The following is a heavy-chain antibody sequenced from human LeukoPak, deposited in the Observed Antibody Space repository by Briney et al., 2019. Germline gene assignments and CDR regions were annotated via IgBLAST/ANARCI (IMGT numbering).Heavy chain of an antibody. CDR2: ISYDGSNK. CDR3: AKVPNDY. CDR1: GFTFSSYG. V-gene: IGHV3-30*18. Sequence: PGGSLRLSCAASGFTFSSYGMHWVRQAPGKGLEWVAVISYDGSNKYYADSVKGRFTISRDNSKNTLCLQMNSLRAEDTAVYYCAKVPNDYWGQGTLVTVSS. J-gene: IGHJ4*02.